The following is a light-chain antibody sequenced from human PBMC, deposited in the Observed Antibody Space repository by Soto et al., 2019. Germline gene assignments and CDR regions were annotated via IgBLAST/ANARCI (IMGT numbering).Light chain of an antibody. CDR1: QSVTTR. CDR2: GAS. V-gene: IGKV3-20*01. Sequence: IVLTQSPGTPSLSPGERVTPSCRASQSVTTRLAWYQHKPGQAPTLLMSGASNRASGVPVRFSGSGSGTDFTLTITRLEPEDFALYYCQQYGGSPITFGLGTRLEI. J-gene: IGKJ5*01. CDR3: QQYGGSPIT.